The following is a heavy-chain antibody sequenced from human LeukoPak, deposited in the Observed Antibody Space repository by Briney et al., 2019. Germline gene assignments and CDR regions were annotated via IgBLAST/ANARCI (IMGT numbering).Heavy chain of an antibody. J-gene: IGHJ5*02. CDR2: VNPKSGAT. D-gene: IGHD4/OR15-4a*01. V-gene: IGHV1-2*02. Sequence: ASVRVSCKASGYTFTDYYLHWLRQAPGQGLEWMGWVNPKSGATNCAQRFQGRVTMTWQTSISTGNMELSSLRSDDTAVYYCARPYEYGWFDPWGQGSLVTVSS. CDR1: GYTFTDYY. CDR3: ARPYEYGWFDP.